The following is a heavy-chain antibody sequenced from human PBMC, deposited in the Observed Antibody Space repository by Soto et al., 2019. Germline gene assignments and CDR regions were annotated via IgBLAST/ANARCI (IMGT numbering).Heavy chain of an antibody. Sequence: SWKLSCKSSGYSFTSYWIGWVRQMPGKGLEWMGIIYHGDSDTRYSPSFQGQVTISAEKSISTAYLQWRSLKASDTAMYYCARVLGIAAAGTPSYYYGMDXWGQGTTVTVS. J-gene: IGHJ6*02. CDR1: GYSFTSYW. CDR3: ARVLGIAAAGTPSYYYGMDX. CDR2: IYHGDSDT. D-gene: IGHD6-13*01. V-gene: IGHV5-51*01.